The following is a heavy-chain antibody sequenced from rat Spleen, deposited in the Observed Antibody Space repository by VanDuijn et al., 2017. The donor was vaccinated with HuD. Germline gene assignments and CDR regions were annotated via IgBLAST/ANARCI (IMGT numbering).Heavy chain of an antibody. CDR2: IWGDGST. D-gene: IGHD1-12*02. J-gene: IGHJ2*01. CDR3: TRDHMMVVIRD. CDR1: GFTFSDYY. V-gene: IGHV2-13*01. Sequence: VQLVESGGGLVQPGRSMKLSCTASGFTFSDYYMAWVRQPPGKGLEWMGEIWGDGSTHYNSALKSRLTISRDTSKSQVFLKMNSLQTDDTGTYYCTRDHMMVVIRDWGQGVMVTVSS.